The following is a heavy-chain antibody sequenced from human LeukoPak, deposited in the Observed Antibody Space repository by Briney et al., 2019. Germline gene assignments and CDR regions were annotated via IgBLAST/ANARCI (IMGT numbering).Heavy chain of an antibody. Sequence: ASVKVSCKASGYTFTDHYIHWVRQAPGQGLEWMGWINPNSGGTNYAQKFQGRVTMTRDPSISTAYMELSGLTSNDTAVYYCARTREYSSSWYFPPFDPWGQGTLVTVSS. V-gene: IGHV1-2*02. CDR1: GYTFTDHY. CDR3: ARTREYSSSWYFPPFDP. CDR2: INPNSGGT. D-gene: IGHD6-13*01. J-gene: IGHJ5*02.